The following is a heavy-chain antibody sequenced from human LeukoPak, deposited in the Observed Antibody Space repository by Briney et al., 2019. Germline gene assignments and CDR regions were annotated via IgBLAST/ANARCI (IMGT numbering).Heavy chain of an antibody. CDR3: AKESLIVGAMGD. CDR1: GGTFSSYG. Sequence: ASVKVSCKASGGTFSSYGISWVRQAPGQGLEWMGWISAYNGNTNYAQKLQGRVTMTTDTSTSTAYMELRSLRSDDTAVYYCAKESLIVGAMGDWGQGTLVTVSS. CDR2: ISAYNGNT. D-gene: IGHD1-26*01. V-gene: IGHV1-18*01. J-gene: IGHJ4*02.